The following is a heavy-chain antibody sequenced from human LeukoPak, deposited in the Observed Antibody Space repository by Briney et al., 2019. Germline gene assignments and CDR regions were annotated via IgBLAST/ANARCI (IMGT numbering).Heavy chain of an antibody. Sequence: ASVNVSCKPSGYTFTTYDINWVRQATGQGREGMGWMNPNSGNTGYAQKFQGRVTMTRNTSISTAYMELSSLRSEDTAVYYCASVSDDSSGYYLDNWFDPWGQGTLVTVSS. CDR1: GYTFTTYD. CDR2: MNPNSGNT. V-gene: IGHV1-8*01. J-gene: IGHJ5*02. CDR3: ASVSDDSSGYYLDNWFDP. D-gene: IGHD3-22*01.